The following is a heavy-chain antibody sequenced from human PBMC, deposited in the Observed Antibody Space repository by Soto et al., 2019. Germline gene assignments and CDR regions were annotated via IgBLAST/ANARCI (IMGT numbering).Heavy chain of an antibody. V-gene: IGHV4-59*01. CDR3: ARGIGSSGYSDY. Sequence: PSETLSLTCTVSGGSISSYYWSWIRQPPGKGLEWIGYIYYSGSTNYNPSLKSRVTISVDTSKNQFSLKLSSVTAADTAVYYCARGIGSSGYSDYWGQGTLVTVS. CDR1: GGSISSYY. J-gene: IGHJ4*02. D-gene: IGHD3-22*01. CDR2: IYYSGST.